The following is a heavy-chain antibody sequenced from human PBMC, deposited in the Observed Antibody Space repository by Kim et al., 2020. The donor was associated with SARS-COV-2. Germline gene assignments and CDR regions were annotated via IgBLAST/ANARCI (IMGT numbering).Heavy chain of an antibody. CDR3: GRALYYDILTRYYFDY. J-gene: IGHJ4*02. D-gene: IGHD3-9*01. V-gene: IGHV4-39*07. Sequence: SLKSRVTISVDTSKNQLSLKLSSVTAADTAVYYCGRALYYDILTRYYFDYWGQGTLVTVSS.